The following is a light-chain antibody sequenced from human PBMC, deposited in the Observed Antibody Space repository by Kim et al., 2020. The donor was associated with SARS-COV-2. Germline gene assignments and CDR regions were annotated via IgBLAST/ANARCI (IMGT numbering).Light chain of an antibody. CDR2: TAS. CDR3: QKLNCYRRT. V-gene: IGKV1-9*01. J-gene: IGKJ1*01. CDR1: QGISTS. Sequence: DIQLTQSPSSLSASIGDRVTIACRASQGISTSLAWYQQKPGKAPMLLIYTASTLQSGVPSRFSGSGSGTDFTLTISSLQPEDFATYYCQKLNCYRRTFGQGTKVDSK.